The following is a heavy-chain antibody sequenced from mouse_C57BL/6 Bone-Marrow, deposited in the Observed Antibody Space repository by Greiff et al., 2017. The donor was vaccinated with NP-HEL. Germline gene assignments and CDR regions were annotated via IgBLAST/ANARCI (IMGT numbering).Heavy chain of an antibody. D-gene: IGHD2-2*01. CDR1: GYTFTSYW. CDR2: IDPSDSYT. Sequence: QVQLQQPGAELVMPGASVKLSCKASGYTFTSYWMHWVKQRPGQGLEWIGEIDPSDSYTNYNQKFKGKSTLTVDKSSSPAYMQLSSLTSEDSAVYYCARWRLAYFYYWGQGTTLTVSS. V-gene: IGHV1-69*01. CDR3: ARWRLAYFYY. J-gene: IGHJ2*01.